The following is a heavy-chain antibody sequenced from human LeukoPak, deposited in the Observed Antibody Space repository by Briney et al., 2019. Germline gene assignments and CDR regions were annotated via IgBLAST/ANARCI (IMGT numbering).Heavy chain of an antibody. V-gene: IGHV4-39*01. J-gene: IGHJ4*02. CDR3: ANIVRYLVLDY. CDR1: GVSISSSSYY. CDR2: IYYSGRS. D-gene: IGHD3-9*01. Sequence: SETLSLTCTVSGVSISSSSYYWGWIRQPPGKGLVWVGSIYYSGRSYYDPSLKRRVTTSVDTSNTQFFLMLSSVTAAATVGYFCANIVRYLVLDYWGQGTLVTVSS.